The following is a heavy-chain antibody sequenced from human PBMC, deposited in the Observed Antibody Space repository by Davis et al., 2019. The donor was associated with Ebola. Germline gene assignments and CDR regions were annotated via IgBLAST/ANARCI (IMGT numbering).Heavy chain of an antibody. CDR3: AREYSSQSLYAIIGRYGMDV. D-gene: IGHD2-2*02. Sequence: AASVKVSCKASGYTFTSYYMHWVRQAPGQGLEWMGIINPSGGSTSYAQKFQGRVTMTADESTSTAYMELTSLTFEDTAVYFCAREYSSQSLYAIIGRYGMDVWGRGTTVTVAS. CDR2: INPSGGST. J-gene: IGHJ6*04. CDR1: GYTFTSYY. V-gene: IGHV1-46*01.